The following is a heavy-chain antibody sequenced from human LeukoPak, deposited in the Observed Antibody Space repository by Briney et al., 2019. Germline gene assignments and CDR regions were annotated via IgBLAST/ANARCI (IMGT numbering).Heavy chain of an antibody. D-gene: IGHD2-2*01. Sequence: SETLSLTCAVYGGSLSDWYWSWVRQPPRKGLEWIGEINQSGSTNYNPSLRSRLTISVDTSKKQFSLNLSSVTAADTAVYYCARYKSYCSSISCYGLDVWGQGTTVTVSS. V-gene: IGHV4-34*01. CDR1: GGSLSDWY. J-gene: IGHJ6*02. CDR3: ARYKSYCSSISCYGLDV. CDR2: INQSGST.